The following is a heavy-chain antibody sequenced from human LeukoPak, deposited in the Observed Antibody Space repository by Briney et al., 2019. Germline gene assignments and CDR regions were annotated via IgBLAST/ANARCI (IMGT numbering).Heavy chain of an antibody. CDR3: VKNDGWFHLAQ. J-gene: IGHJ4*02. Sequence: GGSLRLSCAASGFYFRDHWMDWVRQAPGKGLEWVGHIKTDGSETYYLDSLKGRISISRDNTNNALYLQMNSLRVEDTAIYYRVKNDGWFHLAQWGQGTLVTVSS. CDR2: IKTDGSET. CDR1: GFYFRDHW. D-gene: IGHD6-19*01. V-gene: IGHV3-7*03.